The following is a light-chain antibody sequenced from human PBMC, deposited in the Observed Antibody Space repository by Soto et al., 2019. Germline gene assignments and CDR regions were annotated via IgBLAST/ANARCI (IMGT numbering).Light chain of an antibody. J-gene: IGKJ5*01. V-gene: IGKV1-39*01. CDR2: AAS. CDR1: QTISRN. CDR3: QQGDSIPIT. Sequence: DIPMTQYPSSLSASVGDRVTIPCRASQTISRNLNWYQQKPGKAPKLLIYAASSLQSGVPSRFSGSGSGTDFTLAISSLQPEDFATYYCQQGDSIPITFGQGTRLEI.